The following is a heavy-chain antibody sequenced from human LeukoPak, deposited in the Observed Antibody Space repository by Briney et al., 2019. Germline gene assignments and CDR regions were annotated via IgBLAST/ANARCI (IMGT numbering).Heavy chain of an antibody. Sequence: ASVKVSCKASRDTFTGYYMHSVRQAPGQGLEWMGWINPNSGGTNYAQKFQGRVTMTRDTSISTAYMELSRLRSDDTAVYYCERATAMVTYWVDPWGQGTLVTVSS. CDR3: ERATAMVTYWVDP. V-gene: IGHV1-2*02. CDR2: INPNSGGT. J-gene: IGHJ5*02. CDR1: RDTFTGYY. D-gene: IGHD5-18*01.